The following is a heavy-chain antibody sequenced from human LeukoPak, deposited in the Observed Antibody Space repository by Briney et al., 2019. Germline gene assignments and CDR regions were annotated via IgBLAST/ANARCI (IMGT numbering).Heavy chain of an antibody. D-gene: IGHD6-19*01. CDR1: GFTLSSYA. J-gene: IGHJ4*02. V-gene: IGHV3-30*04. CDR3: ARDSSGWDYYIDY. Sequence: GGSLRLSCAASGFTLSSYAMHWVRQAPGKGLEWVAVISYDGSNKYYADSVKGRFTTSRDNSKNTLYLQMNCLRAEDTAVYYCARDSSGWDYYIDYWGQGTLVTVSS. CDR2: ISYDGSNK.